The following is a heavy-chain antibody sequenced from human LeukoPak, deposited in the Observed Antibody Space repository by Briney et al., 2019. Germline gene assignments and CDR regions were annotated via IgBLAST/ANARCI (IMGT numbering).Heavy chain of an antibody. CDR2: INTNTGNP. J-gene: IGHJ4*02. CDR1: GYSFTSYA. CDR3: ARDLHGLGYSEGY. D-gene: IGHD1-1*01. V-gene: IGHV7-4-1*02. Sequence: ASVKASCKASGYSFTSYAMNWVRQAPGQGLEWMGWINTNTGNPTYAQGFTGRFVFSLDTSVSTAYLQINSLKAEDTAVYYCARDLHGLGYSEGYWGQGTLVTVSS.